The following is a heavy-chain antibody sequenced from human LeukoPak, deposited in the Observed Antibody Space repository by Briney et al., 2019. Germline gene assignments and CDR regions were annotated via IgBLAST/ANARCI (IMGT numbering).Heavy chain of an antibody. D-gene: IGHD2-2*01. V-gene: IGHV3-33*08. J-gene: IGHJ4*02. Sequence: GGSLRLSCAVSGFTLTNHGVSWVRQAPGKGLEWVAVIWYDGSNRNYADSVKGRFTISRDNSKNTLYLQMNSLRAEDTAVYYCARDVAYCSSTSCYGSQYVFDYWGQGTLVTVSS. CDR1: GFTLTNHG. CDR2: IWYDGSNR. CDR3: ARDVAYCSSTSCYGSQYVFDY.